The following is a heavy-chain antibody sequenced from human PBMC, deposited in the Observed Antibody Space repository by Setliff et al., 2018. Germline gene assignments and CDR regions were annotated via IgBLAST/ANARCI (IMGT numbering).Heavy chain of an antibody. CDR1: GGSVGSGNFY. J-gene: IGHJ4*02. V-gene: IGHV4-61*02. CDR2: IQSSGNT. Sequence: SETLSLTCTVSGGSVGSGNFYWSWIRQTAGKGLEWIGLIQSSGNTNYNPSLQSRVTISIDTSKNQFSLKMTSVTAADTALYYCAGTPARGTTWLSPFDYWGQGTLGTVS. CDR3: AGTPARGTTWLSPFDY. D-gene: IGHD5-12*01.